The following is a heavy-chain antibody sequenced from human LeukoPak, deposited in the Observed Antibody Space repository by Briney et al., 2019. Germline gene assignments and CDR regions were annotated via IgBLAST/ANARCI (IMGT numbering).Heavy chain of an antibody. D-gene: IGHD2-21*01. V-gene: IGHV1-18*01. Sequence: VASVKVSCKASGHTFTSYGISWVRQAPGEGLEWMGWISSYDGSTNYAQKFQDRVTVTTDTSTSTVYMELRSLRSDDTAVYYCARGRLPNAYFDYWGQGTLVTVSS. CDR2: ISSYDGST. CDR3: ARGRLPNAYFDY. J-gene: IGHJ4*02. CDR1: GHTFTSYG.